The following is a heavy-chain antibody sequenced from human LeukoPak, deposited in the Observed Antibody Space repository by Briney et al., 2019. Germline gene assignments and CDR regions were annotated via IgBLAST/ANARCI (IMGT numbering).Heavy chain of an antibody. V-gene: IGHV3-30-3*01. D-gene: IGHD2-21*01. Sequence: PGGSLRLSCAASGFTFSSYAMHWVRRAPGKGLEWVAVISYDGSNKYYADSVKGRFTISRDNSKNTLYLQMNSLRAEDTAVYYCARGRAVAIWPLYNWFDPWGQGTLVTVSS. J-gene: IGHJ5*02. CDR1: GFTFSSYA. CDR2: ISYDGSNK. CDR3: ARGRAVAIWPLYNWFDP.